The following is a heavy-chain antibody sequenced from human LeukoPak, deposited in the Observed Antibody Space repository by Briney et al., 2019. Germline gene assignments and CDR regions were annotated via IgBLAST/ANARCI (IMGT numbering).Heavy chain of an antibody. CDR1: GYTFTSYY. V-gene: IGHV1-18*01. D-gene: IGHD4-17*01. J-gene: IGHJ5*02. CDR2: ISANSGNT. Sequence: ASVKVSCKASGYTFTSYYISWVRQAPGQGLEWMGLISANSGNTSYAQKFQGRVTITTDESTSTAYMELSSLRSEDTAVYYCARATDVDYGGWFARWGQGTLVTVSS. CDR3: ARATDVDYGGWFAR.